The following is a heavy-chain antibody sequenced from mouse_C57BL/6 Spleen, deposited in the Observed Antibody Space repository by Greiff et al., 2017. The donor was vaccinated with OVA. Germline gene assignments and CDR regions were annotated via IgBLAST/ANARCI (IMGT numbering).Heavy chain of an antibody. J-gene: IGHJ3*01. V-gene: IGHV1-42*01. CDR2: INPSTGGT. CDR3: ARKIYSNYVGFAY. Sequence: EVQLQQSGPELVKPGASVKISCKASGYSFTGYYMNWVKQSPEKSLEWIGEINPSTGGTTYNQKFKAKATLTVDKSSSTAYMQLKSLTSEDSAVYYCARKIYSNYVGFAYWGQGTLVTVSA. CDR1: GYSFTGYY. D-gene: IGHD2-5*01.